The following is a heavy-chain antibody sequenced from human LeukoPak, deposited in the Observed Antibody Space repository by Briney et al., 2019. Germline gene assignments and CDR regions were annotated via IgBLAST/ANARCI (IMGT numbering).Heavy chain of an antibody. CDR3: AKDRYYDSSGYLPY. V-gene: IGHV3-43*02. CDR2: ISGDGGST. CDR1: GFTFDDYA. Sequence: GGSLRLSCAASGFTFDDYAMHWVRQAPGKGLEWGSLISGDGGSTYYADSVKGRFTISRDNSKNSLYLQMNSLRTEDTALYYCAKDRYYDSSGYLPYWGQGTLVTVSS. D-gene: IGHD3-22*01. J-gene: IGHJ4*02.